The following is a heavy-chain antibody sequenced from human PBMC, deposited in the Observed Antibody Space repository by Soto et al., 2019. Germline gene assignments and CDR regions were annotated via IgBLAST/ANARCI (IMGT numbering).Heavy chain of an antibody. D-gene: IGHD2-15*01. J-gene: IGHJ4*02. CDR2: IDPKDSYT. V-gene: IGHV5-10-1*01. Sequence: PGESLKISCKVPGHTFSSYYINWVRQMPGKGLEWMGRIDPKDSYTNYNPSFQGHVTISADMSSSTAYLQWSSLKASDTAMYYYARQVSVVRHWGPGTLVTVSS. CDR1: GHTFSSYY. CDR3: ARQVSVVRH.